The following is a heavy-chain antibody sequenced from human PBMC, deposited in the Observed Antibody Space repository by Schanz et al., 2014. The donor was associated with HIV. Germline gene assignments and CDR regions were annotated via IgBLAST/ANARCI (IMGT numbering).Heavy chain of an antibody. J-gene: IGHJ6*02. CDR1: GFSFDTFG. CDR2: INQDGSEK. CDR3: ARDWSYDPYYYYGMDV. V-gene: IGHV3-7*01. D-gene: IGHD5-12*01. Sequence: VQLVDSGGGLVQPGGSLSVSCAASGFSFDTFGIHWVRQAPGKGLEWVANINQDGSEKYYVDSVKGRFTISRDNAENSLYLQMHSLRAEDTAVYYCARDWSYDPYYYYGMDVWGQGTTVTVSS.